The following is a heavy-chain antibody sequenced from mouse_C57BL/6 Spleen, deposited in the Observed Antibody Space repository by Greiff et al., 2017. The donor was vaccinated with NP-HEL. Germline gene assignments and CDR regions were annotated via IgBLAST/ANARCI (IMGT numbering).Heavy chain of an antibody. Sequence: VQLKESGPVLVKPGASVKMSCKASGYTFTDYYMNWVKQSHGKSLEWIGVINPYNGGTSYNQKFKGKATLTVDKSSSTAYMELNSLTSEDSAVYYCARGGYYGSSYWYFDVWGTGTTVTVSS. D-gene: IGHD1-1*01. CDR2: INPYNGGT. J-gene: IGHJ1*03. CDR1: GYTFTDYY. CDR3: ARGGYYGSSYWYFDV. V-gene: IGHV1-19*01.